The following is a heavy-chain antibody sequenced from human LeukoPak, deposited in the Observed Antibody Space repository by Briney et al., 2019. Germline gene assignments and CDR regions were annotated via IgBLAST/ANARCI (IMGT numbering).Heavy chain of an antibody. CDR2: ISWHGETT. CDR3: AKDFGPRGVGATPQY. J-gene: IGHJ4*02. CDR1: GFPFDDYG. V-gene: IGHV3-43D*03. D-gene: IGHD1-26*01. Sequence: PGGSLRLSCAASGFPFDDYGMLWVRQAPGKGLEWVSFISWHGETTYYSDSVKGRFTISRDSSKDSLYLQMNSLRTEDTGFYYCAKDFGPRGVGATPQYWGRGTLVTVSS.